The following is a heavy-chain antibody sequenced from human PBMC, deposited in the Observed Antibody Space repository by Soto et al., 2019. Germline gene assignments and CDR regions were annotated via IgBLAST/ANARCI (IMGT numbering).Heavy chain of an antibody. D-gene: IGHD3-9*01. J-gene: IGHJ4*02. CDR2: IYHSGST. Sequence: PSETLSLTCAVSGGSISSGGYSWSWIRQPPGKGLEWIGYIYHSGSTYDNPSLKSRVTISVDTSKNQFSLKLSPVTVVDTAVYYCARSVLKSLDYWGQGTLVTVSS. CDR3: ARSVLKSLDY. V-gene: IGHV4-30-2*01. CDR1: GGSISSGGYS.